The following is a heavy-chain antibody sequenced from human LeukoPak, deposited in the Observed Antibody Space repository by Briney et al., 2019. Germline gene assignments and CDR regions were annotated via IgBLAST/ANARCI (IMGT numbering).Heavy chain of an antibody. CDR2: ISSSGSTI. Sequence: PGGSLRLSCAASGFTFSDYYMSWIHQAPGKGLEWVSYISSSGSTIYYADSVKGRFTISRDNAKNSLYLQMNSLRAKDTAVYYCARDSGVSSGWPYFDYWGQGTLVTVSS. V-gene: IGHV3-11*01. D-gene: IGHD6-19*01. J-gene: IGHJ4*02. CDR3: ARDSGVSSGWPYFDY. CDR1: GFTFSDYY.